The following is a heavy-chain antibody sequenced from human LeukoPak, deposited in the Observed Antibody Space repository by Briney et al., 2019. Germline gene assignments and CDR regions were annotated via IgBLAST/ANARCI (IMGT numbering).Heavy chain of an antibody. Sequence: SETLSLTCAVSGGSISSGGSSWSWIRQPPGKGLEWIGYIYYSGSTNYNPSLKSRVTTSVDTSKNQFSLRLSSVTAADTAVYYCARSYYYGMDVWGQGTTVTVSS. CDR1: GGSISSGGSS. CDR2: IYYSGST. CDR3: ARSYYYGMDV. J-gene: IGHJ6*02. V-gene: IGHV4-61*08.